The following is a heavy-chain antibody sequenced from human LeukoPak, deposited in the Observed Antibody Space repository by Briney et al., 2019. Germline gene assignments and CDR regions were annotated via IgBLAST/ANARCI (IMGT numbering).Heavy chain of an antibody. CDR2: IYYSGST. CDR1: GGSIRSYS. J-gene: IGHJ4*02. CDR3: ARRGGLAPTIYSY. Sequence: SETLSLTFTVSGGSIRSYSWALVRRPPGKGLAWIGYIYYSGSTNYNPSLKSRLNISVDTSNNQFSLNLSSVTAADTAEYYCARRGGLAPTIYSYCGQGTVVTVSA. D-gene: IGHD5-12*01. V-gene: IGHV4-59*01.